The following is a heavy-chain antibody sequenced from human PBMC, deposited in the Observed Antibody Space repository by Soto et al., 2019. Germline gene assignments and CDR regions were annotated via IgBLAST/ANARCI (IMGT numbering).Heavy chain of an antibody. Sequence: GGSLRLSCAASGFTFSDYWMTWVRQAPGKGLEWVAAISYDGSNEYYVDFVKGRFTISRDNSKNTLYLQMNSLRAEDTAVYYCAKFALDYDILTGYPDYWGQGTLVTVSS. CDR2: ISYDGSNE. CDR3: AKFALDYDILTGYPDY. V-gene: IGHV3-30*18. J-gene: IGHJ4*02. D-gene: IGHD3-9*01. CDR1: GFTFSDYW.